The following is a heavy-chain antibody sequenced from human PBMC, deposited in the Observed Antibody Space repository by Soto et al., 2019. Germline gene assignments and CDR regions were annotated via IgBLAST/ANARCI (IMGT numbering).Heavy chain of an antibody. CDR1: GFTFSSYG. V-gene: IGHV3-30*18. J-gene: IGHJ6*02. D-gene: IGHD1-26*01. Sequence: QVQLVESGGGVVQPGRSLRLSCEASGFTFSSYGMHWVRQAPGKGLEWVAVTSYDGSNKYYADSVKGRFTISRDNSKNTLYLQMNSLSAEDTAVYYCAKAGRIVGDGGMDVWGQGTTVAVSS. CDR3: AKAGRIVGDGGMDV. CDR2: TSYDGSNK.